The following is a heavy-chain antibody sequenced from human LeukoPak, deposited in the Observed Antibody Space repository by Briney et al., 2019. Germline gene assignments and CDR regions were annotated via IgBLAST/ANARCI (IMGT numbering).Heavy chain of an antibody. CDR1: GDSISGYY. D-gene: IGHD6-13*01. CDR2: IHSSGTT. CDR3: AGGGASSKWFDP. Sequence: SETLSLTCTVSGDSISGYYWSWIRQPPGKGLEWIAFIHSSGTTNYNPSLKSRVSISVDTSNNQFSLNVNSVTAADTAVYYCAGGGASSKWFDPWGQGTLVTVSS. V-gene: IGHV4-59*01. J-gene: IGHJ5*02.